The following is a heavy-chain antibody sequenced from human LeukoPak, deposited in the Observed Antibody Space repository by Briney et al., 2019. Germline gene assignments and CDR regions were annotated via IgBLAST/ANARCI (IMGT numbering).Heavy chain of an antibody. CDR2: IKEDGSEK. CDR1: GFTFSNYW. CDR3: ARDSVSSGWSSDTYYFDY. V-gene: IGHV3-7*03. J-gene: IGHJ4*02. Sequence: GGSLRLSCAASGFTFSNYWMSWVRQAPGKGLEWVANIKEDGSEKYYVDSVKGRFTISRDNAKNSLYLQMNSVRAEDTAVYYCARDSVSSGWSSDTYYFDYWGQGTLVTVSS. D-gene: IGHD6-19*01.